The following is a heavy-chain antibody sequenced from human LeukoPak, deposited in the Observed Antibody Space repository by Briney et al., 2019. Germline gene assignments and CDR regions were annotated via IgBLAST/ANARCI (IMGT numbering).Heavy chain of an antibody. V-gene: IGHV3-48*03. CDR2: ISSSGSTI. Sequence: PGGSLRLSCAASGFTFSSYEMNWVRQAPGKGLEWVSYISSSGSTIYYADSVKGRFIISRDNAKNSLYLQMNSLRAEDTAVYYCARDWTGITVTDSGGWGQGTLVTVPS. J-gene: IGHJ4*02. D-gene: IGHD6-19*01. CDR3: ARDWTGITVTDSGG. CDR1: GFTFSSYE.